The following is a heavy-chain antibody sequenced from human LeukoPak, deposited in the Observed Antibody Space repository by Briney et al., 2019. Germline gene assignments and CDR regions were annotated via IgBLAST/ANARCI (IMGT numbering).Heavy chain of an antibody. D-gene: IGHD3-10*01. CDR2: ISGSGGST. CDR3: AKDRKVCFGEFRGGGDY. CDR1: GFTFSSYA. V-gene: IGHV3-23*01. J-gene: IGHJ4*02. Sequence: GGSLRLSCAASGFTFSSYAMSWVRQAPGKGLEWVSAISGSGGSTYYADSVKGRFTISRDNSKNTLYLQMNSLRAEDTAVYYCAKDRKVCFGEFRGGGDYWGQGTLVTVSS.